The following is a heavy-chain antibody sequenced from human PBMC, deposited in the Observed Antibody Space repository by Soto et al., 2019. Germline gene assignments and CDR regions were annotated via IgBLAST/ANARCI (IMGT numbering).Heavy chain of an antibody. CDR2: ISSSGSTI. CDR1: GFTFSSYE. Sequence: PGGSLRLSCAASGFTFSSYEMNWVRQAPGKGLEWVSYISSSGSTIYYADSVKGRFTISRDNAKNSLYLQMNSLRAEDTAVYYCARKKGYYYDSSPGTGWFDPWGQGTLVTVSS. J-gene: IGHJ5*02. V-gene: IGHV3-48*03. CDR3: ARKKGYYYDSSPGTGWFDP. D-gene: IGHD3-22*01.